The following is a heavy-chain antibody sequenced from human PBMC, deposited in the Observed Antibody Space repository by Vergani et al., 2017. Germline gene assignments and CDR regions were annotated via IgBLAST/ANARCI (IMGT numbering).Heavy chain of an antibody. V-gene: IGHV4-4*07. CDR3: ARSQYCGGDCYYLPAFDI. D-gene: IGHD2-21*02. Sequence: QVQLQESGPGLVKPSETLSLTCTVSGGSISSYYWSWIRQPAGKGLEWIGRIYTSGSTNYNPSLKSRVTMSVDTSKNQFSLKLSSVTAADTAVYYCARSQYCGGDCYYLPAFDIWGQGTMVTVSS. CDR1: GGSISSYY. CDR2: IYTSGST. J-gene: IGHJ3*02.